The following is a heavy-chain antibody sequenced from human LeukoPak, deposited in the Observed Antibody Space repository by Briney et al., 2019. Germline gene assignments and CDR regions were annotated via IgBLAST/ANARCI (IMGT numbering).Heavy chain of an antibody. CDR3: AKDSGWILFDD. V-gene: IGHV3-30*18. Sequence: GGSLRLSCAASGFTFNTYALHWVRQAPGKGLEWLAAISYDESMEYYADSVKGRFTISRDNSKNTLYLQMNSLRDEDTAVYYCAKDSGWILFDDWGQGTLVTVSS. CDR2: ISYDESME. J-gene: IGHJ4*02. D-gene: IGHD2-2*03. CDR1: GFTFNTYA.